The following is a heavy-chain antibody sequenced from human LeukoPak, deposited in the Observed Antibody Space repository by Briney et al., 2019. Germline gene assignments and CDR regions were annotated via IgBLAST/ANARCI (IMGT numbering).Heavy chain of an antibody. CDR2: IYPGDSDT. D-gene: IGHD6-19*01. CDR1: GYNFTNYW. Sequence: GESLKISCKGSGYNFTNYWIGWLRQMPGKGLEWMGIIYPGDSDTRYSPSFQGQVTISADKSISTAYLQWSSLKASDTAMYYCARHQKGYNSGLDAFDIWGQGTMVTVSS. CDR3: ARHQKGYNSGLDAFDI. J-gene: IGHJ3*02. V-gene: IGHV5-51*01.